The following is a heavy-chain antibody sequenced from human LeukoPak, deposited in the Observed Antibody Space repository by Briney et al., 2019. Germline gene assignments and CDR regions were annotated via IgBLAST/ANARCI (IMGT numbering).Heavy chain of an antibody. Sequence: GASVKVSCKASGYTFTGYYMHWVRQAPGQGLEWMEIINPSGGSTSYAQKFQGRVTMTRDMSTSTVYMELSSLRSEDTAVYYCAVTTVTHVFDYWGQGTLVTVSS. J-gene: IGHJ4*02. CDR1: GYTFTGYY. V-gene: IGHV1-46*03. CDR3: AVTTVTHVFDY. D-gene: IGHD4-11*01. CDR2: INPSGGST.